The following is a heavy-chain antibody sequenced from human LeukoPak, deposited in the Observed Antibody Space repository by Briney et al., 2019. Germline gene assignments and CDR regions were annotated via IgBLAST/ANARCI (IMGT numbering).Heavy chain of an antibody. CDR3: ARGGNSTLAFYL. Sequence: SSGTLSLTCAVYGGSFSGYYWSWIRQPPGKGLEWIGEINHSGSTNYNPSLKSRVTISVDTSKNQFSLKLSSVTAADTAVYYCARGGNSTLAFYLWGQGTLVTVSS. D-gene: IGHD2/OR15-2a*01. CDR1: GGSFSGYY. J-gene: IGHJ4*02. V-gene: IGHV4-34*01. CDR2: INHSGST.